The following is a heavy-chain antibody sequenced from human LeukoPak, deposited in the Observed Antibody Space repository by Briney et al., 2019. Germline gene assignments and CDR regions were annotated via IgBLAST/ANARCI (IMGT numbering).Heavy chain of an antibody. J-gene: IGHJ4*02. D-gene: IGHD5-18*01. V-gene: IGHV4-39*01. CDR2: IYYSGST. Sequence: NPSETLSLTCTVSGGSISSSSYYWGWIRQPPGKGLEWIGSIYYSGSTYYNPSLKSRVTISVDTSKNQFSLKLSSVTAADTAVYYCARVDTAMVQPLYFDYWGQGTLVTVSS. CDR3: ARVDTAMVQPLYFDY. CDR1: GGSISSSSYY.